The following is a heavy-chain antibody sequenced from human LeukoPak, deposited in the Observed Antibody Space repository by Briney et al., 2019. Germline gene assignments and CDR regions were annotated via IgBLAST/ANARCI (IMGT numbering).Heavy chain of an antibody. CDR3: ARHKPTGSYPLEL. J-gene: IGHJ4*02. Sequence: SETLSLTCTVSGGSISSYYWSWLRQSPGKGLEWIGHIYFSGRTTYNPSLGSRLTISADTSTSQLSLKLSSVTAADTAVYYCARHKPTGSYPLELWGQGTLVTVSP. D-gene: IGHD3-10*01. V-gene: IGHV4-59*08. CDR1: GGSISSYY. CDR2: IYFSGRT.